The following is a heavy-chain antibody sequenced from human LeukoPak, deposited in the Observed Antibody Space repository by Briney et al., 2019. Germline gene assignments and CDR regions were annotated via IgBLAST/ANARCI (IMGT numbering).Heavy chain of an antibody. CDR2: IYSGGAT. V-gene: IGHV3-53*01. Sequence: GGSLKLSCAASEFSVSSNYMNWVRQAPGKGLEWVSVIYSGGATYYADSVRGRFTISRDKSKNMVSLQMTSLGAEDTAVYYCARGRFSGPDDYWGQGTLVTVSS. CDR1: EFSVSSNY. D-gene: IGHD6-19*01. CDR3: ARGRFSGPDDY. J-gene: IGHJ4*02.